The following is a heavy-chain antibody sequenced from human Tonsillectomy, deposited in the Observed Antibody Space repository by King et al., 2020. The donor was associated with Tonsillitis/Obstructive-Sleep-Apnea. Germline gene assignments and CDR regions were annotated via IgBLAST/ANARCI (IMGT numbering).Heavy chain of an antibody. Sequence: VQLPQWGAGLLKPSETLSLTCAVYGGSFSGYYWSWIRQPPGKGLEWIGEINHSGSTNYNPSLKSRVTISVDTSKNQFSLKLSSVTAADTAVYYCARDPIAVAGTLRSVADYWGQGTLVTVSS. D-gene: IGHD6-19*01. CDR2: INHSGST. CDR1: GGSFSGYY. CDR3: ARDPIAVAGTLRSVADY. V-gene: IGHV4-34*01. J-gene: IGHJ4*02.